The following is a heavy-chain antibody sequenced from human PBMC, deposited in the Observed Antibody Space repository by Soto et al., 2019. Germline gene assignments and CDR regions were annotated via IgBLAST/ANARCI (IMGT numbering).Heavy chain of an antibody. CDR3: ARVADGDGDNSRYRHLDY. CDR1: GFTFSRYW. D-gene: IGHD2-15*01. V-gene: IGHV3-7*04. J-gene: IGHJ4*02. Sequence: EVQLVESGGGLVQPGGSLRLSCAASGFTFSRYWMSWVRQAPGKGLEWLADIKKDASEKYYVDSVKGRFTISRDNAKNSLFLQVNSLTAVDTAVYYCARVADGDGDNSRYRHLDYWGQGTLVTVSS. CDR2: IKKDASEK.